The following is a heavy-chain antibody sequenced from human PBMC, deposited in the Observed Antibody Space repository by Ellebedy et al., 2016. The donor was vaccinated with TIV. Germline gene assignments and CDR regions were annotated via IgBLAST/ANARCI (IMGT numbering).Heavy chain of an antibody. CDR1: GYTFTGYY. Sequence: AASVKVSCKASGYTFTGYYIHWVRQAPGQGLEWVGWINPKDGDTAYAQNLQGRVIMTGDTSITTAYMELSWLISDDTAVYYCVRDLTNYGSSSYWGQGTLVTVSS. V-gene: IGHV1-2*02. CDR2: INPKDGDT. J-gene: IGHJ4*02. CDR3: VRDLTNYGSSSY. D-gene: IGHD3-22*01.